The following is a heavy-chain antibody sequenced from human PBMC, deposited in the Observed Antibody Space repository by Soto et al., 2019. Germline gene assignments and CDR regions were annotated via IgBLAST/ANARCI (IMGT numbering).Heavy chain of an antibody. CDR2: IWYDGSNK. V-gene: IGHV3-33*01. D-gene: IGHD3-10*01. CDR1: GFTFSSYG. Sequence: QVQLVESGGGVVQPGRSLRLSCAASGFTFSSYGMHWVRQAPGKGLEWVAVIWYDGSNKYYADSVKGRFTISRDNSKNTLYLQMNSLRAEDKAVYYCAREVEVGRKITMVRGDHYFDYCGQGTLVTVSS. J-gene: IGHJ4*02. CDR3: AREVEVGRKITMVRGDHYFDY.